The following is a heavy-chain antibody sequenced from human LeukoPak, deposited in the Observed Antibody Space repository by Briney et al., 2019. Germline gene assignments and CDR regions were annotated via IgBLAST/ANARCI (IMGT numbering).Heavy chain of an antibody. D-gene: IGHD6-19*01. CDR1: GFTFSSYG. Sequence: GGSLRLSCAASGFTFSSYGMHWVRQAPGKGLEWVAVITYDGSNKYYADSVKGRFTISRDNSKNTLYLQMNSLRAEDTAVYYCAKDGAAVAGCFDYWGQGTLVTVSS. V-gene: IGHV3-30*18. J-gene: IGHJ4*02. CDR2: ITYDGSNK. CDR3: AKDGAAVAGCFDY.